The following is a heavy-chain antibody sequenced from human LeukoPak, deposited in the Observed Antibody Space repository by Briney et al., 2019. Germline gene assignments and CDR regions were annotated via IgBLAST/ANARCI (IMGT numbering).Heavy chain of an antibody. CDR2: ISKNGKTI. J-gene: IGHJ5*02. V-gene: IGHV3-11*01. CDR3: ATTGLLGDIP. D-gene: IGHD2-21*01. CDR1: GFTFSDYY. Sequence: PGGSLRLSCAASGFTFSDYYMSWIRQAPGKGLEWLSYISKNGKTIYYADSVKGRFTISRDDAKKSVYLQMNSLRAEDTAVYYCATTGLLGDIPWGQGTLVTVSS.